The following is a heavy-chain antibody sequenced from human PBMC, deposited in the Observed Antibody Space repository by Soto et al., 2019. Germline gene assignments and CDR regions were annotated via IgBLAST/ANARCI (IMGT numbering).Heavy chain of an antibody. Sequence: ASVKVSCKASGYRITSYDSKWVRQATGQGLEWMGWMNPNSGNTGSAQKFQGRVTMTRNTSISTAYMELSSLRSEDTAVYSCARHRRITIFGVVNRYYFDYWGQGTLVTVSS. J-gene: IGHJ4*02. V-gene: IGHV1-8*01. CDR2: MNPNSGNT. CDR1: GYRITSYD. CDR3: ARHRRITIFGVVNRYYFDY. D-gene: IGHD3-3*01.